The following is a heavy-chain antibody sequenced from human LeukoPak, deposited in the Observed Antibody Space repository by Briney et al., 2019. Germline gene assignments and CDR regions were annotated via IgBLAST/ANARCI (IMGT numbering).Heavy chain of an antibody. CDR1: GFTFDDYA. J-gene: IGHJ4*02. Sequence: GGSLRLSCAASGFTFDDYAMHWARQAPGKGLEWVSGISWNSGSIGYADSVKGRFTISRDNAKNSLYLQMNSLRAEDTALYYCAKDRGSGGVGYFDYWGQGTLVTVSS. CDR2: ISWNSGSI. CDR3: AKDRGSGGVGYFDY. D-gene: IGHD3-10*01. V-gene: IGHV3-9*01.